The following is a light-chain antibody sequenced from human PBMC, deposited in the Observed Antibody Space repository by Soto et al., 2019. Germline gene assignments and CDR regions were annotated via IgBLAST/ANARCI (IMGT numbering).Light chain of an antibody. J-gene: IGLJ3*02. CDR1: SSDVGSYNY. Sequence: QSALTQPPSASGSPGQSVTISCTGTSSDVGSYNYVSWYQQHPGKAPKLMIYEVSKRPSGVPDRFSGSKSGNTASLTVSGLQAEDEAAYYCSSYAGSNKAVFGGGTKLTVL. V-gene: IGLV2-8*01. CDR3: SSYAGSNKAV. CDR2: EVS.